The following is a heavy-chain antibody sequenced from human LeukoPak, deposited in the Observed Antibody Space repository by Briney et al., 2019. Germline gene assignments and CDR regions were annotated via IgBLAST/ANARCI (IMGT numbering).Heavy chain of an antibody. D-gene: IGHD3-22*01. J-gene: IGHJ2*01. CDR3: ASDRPVVVAKKRFWYFDL. CDR1: GFTFSSYE. Sequence: GGSLRLSCAASGFTFSSYEMNWARQAPGKGLEWVSYISTSGSTTYYADSVKGRFTISRDNAKNSLYLQMNSLRAEDTAVYYCASDRPVVVAKKRFWYFDLWGRGTLVTVSS. CDR2: ISTSGSTT. V-gene: IGHV3-48*03.